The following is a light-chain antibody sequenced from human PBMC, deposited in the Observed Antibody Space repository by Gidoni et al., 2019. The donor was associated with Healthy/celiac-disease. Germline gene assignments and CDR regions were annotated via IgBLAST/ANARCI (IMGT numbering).Light chain of an antibody. V-gene: IGLV3-1*01. CDR3: QAWDSSTVV. J-gene: IGLJ2*01. CDR2: QDS. Sequence: SYELTPLPSVSVSPGQTASITCSGDQLGDKYACWYQQKPGQSPVLVIYQDSKRPSGIPERFSGSNSGNTATLTISGTQAMDEADYYCQAWDSSTVVFGGGTKLTVL. CDR1: QLGDKY.